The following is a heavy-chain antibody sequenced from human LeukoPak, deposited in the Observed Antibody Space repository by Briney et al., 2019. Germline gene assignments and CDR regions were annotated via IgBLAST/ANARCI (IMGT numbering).Heavy chain of an antibody. J-gene: IGHJ4*02. Sequence: SETVSHTCAVYGGSFSGYYWSWIRQPPGKGLEWIGEINHSGSTNYNPSLKSRVTISVDTSKNQFSLKLSSVTAADTAVYYCASGRAAAGVSGADYWGQGTLVTVSS. D-gene: IGHD6-13*01. CDR2: INHSGST. V-gene: IGHV4-34*01. CDR1: GGSFSGYY. CDR3: ASGRAAAGVSGADY.